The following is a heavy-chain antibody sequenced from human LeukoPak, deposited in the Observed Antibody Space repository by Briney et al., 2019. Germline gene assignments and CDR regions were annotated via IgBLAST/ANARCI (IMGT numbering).Heavy chain of an antibody. CDR2: VGHEDGTT. Sequence: ASVKVSCKVSGSTLSKISIDWVRHAPGKGPEWMGSVGHEDGTTIHAQKFQGRFNMTVDTATDTAYIEMSSLMSEDTAIYYCATGAIVFDYWGQGTLVTVSS. J-gene: IGHJ4*02. D-gene: IGHD3-22*01. CDR1: GSTLSKIS. V-gene: IGHV1-24*01. CDR3: ATGAIVFDY.